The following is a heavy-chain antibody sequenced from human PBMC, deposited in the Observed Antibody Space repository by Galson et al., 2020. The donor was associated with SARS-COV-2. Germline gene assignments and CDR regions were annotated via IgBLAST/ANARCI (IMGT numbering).Heavy chain of an antibody. J-gene: IGHJ5*02. V-gene: IGHV3-7*04. Sequence: GGSLRLSCAASGFTFTSYWMSWVRQAPGTGLEWVANIKQDGSEKYYVDSVKGRFTISRDNAKNSLYLQMNSLRAEDTAVYYCARRGPNEWFDPWGQGTLVTVSS. CDR2: IKQDGSEK. D-gene: IGHD1-1*01. CDR1: GFTFTSYW. CDR3: ARRGPNEWFDP.